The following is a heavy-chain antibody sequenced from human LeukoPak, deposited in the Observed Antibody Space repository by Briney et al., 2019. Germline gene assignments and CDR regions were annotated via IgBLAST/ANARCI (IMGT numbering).Heavy chain of an antibody. Sequence: GGSLRLSCAASGFTFDDYGMSWVRQAPGKGLEWVSGINWNGGSTGYADSVKGRFTISGDNAKNTLYLQMNSLRAEDTAMYYCARSGRGGAFDIWGQGTMVTVSS. CDR1: GFTFDDYG. CDR3: ARSGRGGAFDI. V-gene: IGHV3-20*04. CDR2: INWNGGST. J-gene: IGHJ3*02. D-gene: IGHD1-26*01.